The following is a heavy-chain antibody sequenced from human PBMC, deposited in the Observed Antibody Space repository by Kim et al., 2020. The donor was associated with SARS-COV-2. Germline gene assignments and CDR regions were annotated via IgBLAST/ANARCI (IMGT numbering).Heavy chain of an antibody. Sequence: ASVKVSCKTSGHTITSYGISWVRQAPGQGLDWMGWISAYNGNTKYEQKFQGRVTMTADTSTKTAYMELRSLRSDDTAVYYCASVGYDHYALDLWGQGTTVTVSS. CDR1: GHTITSYG. CDR3: ASVGYDHYALDL. D-gene: IGHD2-8*02. V-gene: IGHV1-18*04. J-gene: IGHJ6*02. CDR2: ISAYNGNT.